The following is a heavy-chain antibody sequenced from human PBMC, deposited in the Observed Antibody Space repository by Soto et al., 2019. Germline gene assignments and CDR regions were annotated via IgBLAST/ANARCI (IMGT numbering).Heavy chain of an antibody. D-gene: IGHD5-12*01. CDR2: IRSKANSYAT. J-gene: IGHJ4*02. CDR1: GFTFSGSA. CDR3: TRHGGWSTTSFDY. Sequence: GGSLRLSCAASGFTFSGSAMHWVRQASGKGLEWVGRIRSKANSYATAYAASVKGRFTISRDDSKNTAYLQMNSLKTEDTAVHYCTRHGGWSTTSFDYWGQGTLVTVSS. V-gene: IGHV3-73*01.